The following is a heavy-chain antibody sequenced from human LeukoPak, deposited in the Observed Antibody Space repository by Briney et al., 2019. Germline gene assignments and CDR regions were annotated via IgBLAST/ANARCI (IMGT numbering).Heavy chain of an antibody. Sequence: QAGGSLRLSCAASGFTFSSYGMHWVRQAPGKGLEWVAVIWYDGSNKYYADSVKGRFTISRDNSKSTLYLQMNSLRAEDTAVYYCAKDYADTAMVVPPDYWGQGTLVTVSS. CDR3: AKDYADTAMVVPPDY. CDR1: GFTFSSYG. V-gene: IGHV3-33*06. D-gene: IGHD5-18*01. CDR2: IWYDGSNK. J-gene: IGHJ4*02.